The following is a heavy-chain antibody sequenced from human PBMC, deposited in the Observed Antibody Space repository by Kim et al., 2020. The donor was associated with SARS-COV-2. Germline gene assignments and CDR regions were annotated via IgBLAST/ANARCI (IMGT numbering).Heavy chain of an antibody. V-gene: IGHV3-30*18. CDR3: AKSFSGSYFGYDY. Sequence: GGSLRLSCAASGFSFNTYGMHWVRQSPGKGLEWVAVISYDGGKKYYVDSVKGRFTISRDNSKNTLYLQMNSLRIEDTAVYYCAKSFSGSYFGYDYWGQGTLVTVS. J-gene: IGHJ4*02. CDR1: GFSFNTYG. CDR2: ISYDGGKK. D-gene: IGHD1-26*01.